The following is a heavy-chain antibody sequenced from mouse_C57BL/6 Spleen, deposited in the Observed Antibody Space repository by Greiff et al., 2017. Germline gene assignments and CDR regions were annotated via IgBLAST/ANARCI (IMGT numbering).Heavy chain of an antibody. D-gene: IGHD1-1*01. V-gene: IGHV1-80*01. J-gene: IGHJ1*03. CDR1: GYAFSSYW. CDR3: ARVPLLLRYGYFDV. CDR2: IYPGDGDT. Sequence: VQLQQSGAELVKPGASVKISCKASGYAFSSYWMNWVKQRPGKGLEWIGQIYPGDGDTNYNGKFKGKATLTADKSSSTAYMQLSSLTSEDSAVYFCARVPLLLRYGYFDVWGTGTTVTVSS.